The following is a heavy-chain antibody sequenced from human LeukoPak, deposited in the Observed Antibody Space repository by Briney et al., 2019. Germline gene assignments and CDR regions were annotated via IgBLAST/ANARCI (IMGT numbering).Heavy chain of an antibody. CDR1: GFTFSSYA. J-gene: IGHJ4*02. CDR2: ISGSGVST. D-gene: IGHD1-26*01. Sequence: PGGSLRLSCAASGFTFSSYAMSWVRQAPGKGLEWVSAISGSGVSTYYADSVKGRFTISRDNSKNTLYLQMNSLRAEDTAVYCCAKDLVGASDYWGQGTLVTVSS. V-gene: IGHV3-23*01. CDR3: AKDLVGASDY.